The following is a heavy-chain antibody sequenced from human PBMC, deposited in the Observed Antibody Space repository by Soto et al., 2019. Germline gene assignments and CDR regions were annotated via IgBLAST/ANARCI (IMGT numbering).Heavy chain of an antibody. CDR2: ISGSGGST. J-gene: IGHJ5*02. V-gene: IGHV3-23*01. Sequence: GGSLRLSCAASGFTFSSYAMSWVRQAPGKGLEWVSAISGSGGSTYYADSVKGRFTISRDNSKNTLYLQMNSLRAEDTAVYYCAKDLIGSSWYGGFDNWSDPWGQGTLVTVSS. CDR1: GFTFSSYA. CDR3: AKDLIGSSWYGGFDNWSDP. D-gene: IGHD6-13*01.